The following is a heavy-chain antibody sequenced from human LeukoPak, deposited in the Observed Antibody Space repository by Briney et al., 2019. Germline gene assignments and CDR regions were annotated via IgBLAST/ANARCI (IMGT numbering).Heavy chain of an antibody. Sequence: GGSLRLSCAASGFTFSSYSMNWVRQAPGKGLEWVSSISSSSSYIYYADSVKGRFTISRDNAKNSLYLQMNSLRAEDTAVYYCARVRTGDYVGPDAFDIWGQGTMVTVSS. V-gene: IGHV3-21*01. J-gene: IGHJ3*02. CDR2: ISSSSSYI. D-gene: IGHD4-17*01. CDR1: GFTFSSYS. CDR3: ARVRTGDYVGPDAFDI.